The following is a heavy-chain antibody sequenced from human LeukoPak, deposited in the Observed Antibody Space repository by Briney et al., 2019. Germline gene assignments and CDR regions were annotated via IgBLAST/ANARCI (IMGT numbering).Heavy chain of an antibody. CDR1: GYSFTCYW. CDR3: ARQGRRDGYNYGY. CDR2: IYPGDSDT. V-gene: IGHV5-51*01. D-gene: IGHD5-24*01. J-gene: IGHJ4*02. Sequence: GESLKISCKGSGYSFTCYWIGWVRQMPGKGLEWMGIIYPGDSDTRYSPSFQGQVTISADKSISTAYLQWSSLKASDTAMYYCARQGRRDGYNYGYWGQGTLVTVSS.